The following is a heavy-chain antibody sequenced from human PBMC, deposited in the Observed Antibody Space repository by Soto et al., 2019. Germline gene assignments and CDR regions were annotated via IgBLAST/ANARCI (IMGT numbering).Heavy chain of an antibody. CDR2: ISSSSSYI. D-gene: IGHD3-9*01. CDR1: GFTFSSYS. V-gene: IGHV3-21*01. Sequence: GGSLRLSCAASGFTFSSYSMNWVRQAPGKGLEWVSSISSSSSYIYYADSVKGRFTISKDNAKNSLYLQMNSLRAEDTAVYYCARVNHYDILTGYFNWFDPWGQGTLVTVSS. CDR3: ARVNHYDILTGYFNWFDP. J-gene: IGHJ5*02.